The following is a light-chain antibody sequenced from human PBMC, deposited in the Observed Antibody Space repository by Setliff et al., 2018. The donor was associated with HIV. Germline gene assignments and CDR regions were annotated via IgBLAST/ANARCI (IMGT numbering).Light chain of an antibody. CDR2: QAT. CDR1: SSDIGRYNL. CDR3: CSNTGSNTYV. J-gene: IGLJ1*01. V-gene: IGLV2-23*01. Sequence: QSALTQPASVSGSPGQSITISCTGTSSDIGRYNLVSWYQQYPVKAPKLMIYQATKRPSGVSNRFSGSKSGNTASLTISGLQAEDEADYYCCSNTGSNTYVFGSGTKVTVL.